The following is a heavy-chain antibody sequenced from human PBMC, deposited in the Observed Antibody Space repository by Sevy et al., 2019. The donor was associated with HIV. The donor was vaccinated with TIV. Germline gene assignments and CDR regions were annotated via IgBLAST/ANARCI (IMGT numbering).Heavy chain of an antibody. V-gene: IGHV2-5*02. CDR1: GLSLSASGVG. J-gene: IGHJ4*02. CDR3: ARLSPVLPIDY. CDR2: IYWDDDR. Sequence: SGPTLVKPTQTLTLTCTFSGLSLSASGVGVGWIRQPPGKALEWLALIYWDDDRRYSPSLKSRLTITKDTSKNQVVLTMTNMDPVDTATYYCARLSPVLPIDYWGQGTLVTVSS.